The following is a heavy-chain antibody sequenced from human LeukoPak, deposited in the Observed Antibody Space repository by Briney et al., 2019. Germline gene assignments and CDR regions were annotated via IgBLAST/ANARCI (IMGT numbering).Heavy chain of an antibody. CDR1: GFTFSSYS. D-gene: IGHD1-7*01. CDR3: AAWYNWNYEGAFDI. Sequence: GGSLRLSCAASGFTFSSYSMNWVRQAPGKGLEWVSSISSSSSYIYYADSVKGRFTISRDSAKNSLYLQMNSLRAEDTAVYYCAAWYNWNYEGAFDIWGQGTMVTVSS. J-gene: IGHJ3*02. V-gene: IGHV3-21*01. CDR2: ISSSSSYI.